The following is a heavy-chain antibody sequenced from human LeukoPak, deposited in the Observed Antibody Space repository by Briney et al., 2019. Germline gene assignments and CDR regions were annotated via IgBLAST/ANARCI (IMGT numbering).Heavy chain of an antibody. D-gene: IGHD7-27*01. CDR2: INANNGGT. CDR3: ARDHNWGPDY. V-gene: IGHV1-2*02. J-gene: IGHJ4*02. Sequence: ASVKVSCMASGFTFTGHYMHWVRQAPGQGLEWMGWINANNGGTHYAQKFEGRVTMTRDTSISTVYMELSRLRSDDTAFYYCARDHNWGPDYWGQGTLVTVSS. CDR1: GFTFTGHY.